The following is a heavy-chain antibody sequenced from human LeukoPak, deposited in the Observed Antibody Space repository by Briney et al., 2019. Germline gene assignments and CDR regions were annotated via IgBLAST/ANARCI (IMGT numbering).Heavy chain of an antibody. CDR1: GYTLTELS. Sequence: ASVKVSCKVSGYTLTELSIHWVRQAPGKGLEWMGGFDPEDGETIYAQKFQGRATMTEDTSTDTAYMELSSLRSEDTAVFYCATASLDYWGQGTLVTVSS. V-gene: IGHV1-24*01. CDR3: ATASLDY. CDR2: FDPEDGET. J-gene: IGHJ4*02.